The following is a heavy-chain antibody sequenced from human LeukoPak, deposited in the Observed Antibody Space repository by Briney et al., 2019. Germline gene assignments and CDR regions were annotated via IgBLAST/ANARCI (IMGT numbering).Heavy chain of an antibody. CDR2: ISGSGGST. J-gene: IGHJ3*02. CDR1: GFTFSSYA. CDR3: ARDYYGGNSNDAFDI. V-gene: IGHV3-23*01. Sequence: GGSLRLSCAASGFTFSSYAMSWVRQAPGKGLEWVSAISGSGGSTYYADSVKGRFTISRDNSKNTLYLQMNSLRAEDTAVYYCARDYYGGNSNDAFDIWGQGTMVTVSS. D-gene: IGHD4-23*01.